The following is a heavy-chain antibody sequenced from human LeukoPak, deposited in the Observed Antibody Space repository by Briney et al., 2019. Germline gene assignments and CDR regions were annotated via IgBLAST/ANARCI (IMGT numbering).Heavy chain of an antibody. Sequence: ASVKVSCKASGYTFNNYGISWVRQAPGQGLEWMGWISGYNCNTNYAQKLQRRVTMTTDTYARIAYIELRSLISDDTAVYYCGGAFPYDVWSHDAYDFWGQGTMVTVSS. V-gene: IGHV1-18*01. CDR3: GGAFPYDVWSHDAYDF. D-gene: IGHD3-3*01. CDR1: GYTFNNYG. J-gene: IGHJ3*01. CDR2: ISGYNCNT.